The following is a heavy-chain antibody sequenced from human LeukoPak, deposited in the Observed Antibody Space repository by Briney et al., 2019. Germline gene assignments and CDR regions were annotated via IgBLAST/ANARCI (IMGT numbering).Heavy chain of an antibody. CDR2: ISAHNGNT. CDR1: GGTFSNYA. D-gene: IGHD3-10*01. Sequence: ASVKVSCKASGGTFSNYAISWVRQAPGQGLEWMGWISAHNGNTNYAQKLQGRVTMTTDTSTSTAYMELRSLRSDDTAVYYCARDSRLGSGSPYYFDYWGQGTLVTVSS. V-gene: IGHV1-18*01. CDR3: ARDSRLGSGSPYYFDY. J-gene: IGHJ4*02.